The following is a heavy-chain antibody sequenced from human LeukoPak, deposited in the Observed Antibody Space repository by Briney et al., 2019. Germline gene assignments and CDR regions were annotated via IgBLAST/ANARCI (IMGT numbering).Heavy chain of an antibody. CDR3: GRDAGGLEAGSSDWALNWFDP. D-gene: IGHD6-19*01. CDR1: GFTFSSFW. Sequence: GGSLRLSCATSGFTFSSFWMHWVRHPPGKGLGWVARIDIDGSMTNYADPVKGRFTISRDNAKNILYLHMSSLRAEDTGVYYCGRDAGGLEAGSSDWALNWFDPWGNGALVTVSS. V-gene: IGHV3-74*01. CDR2: IDIDGSMT. J-gene: IGHJ5*02.